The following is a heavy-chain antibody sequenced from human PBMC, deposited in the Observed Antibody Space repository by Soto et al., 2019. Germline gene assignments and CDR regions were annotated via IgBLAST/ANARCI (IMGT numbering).Heavy chain of an antibody. D-gene: IGHD2-15*01. V-gene: IGHV1-69*06. CDR2: IIPIFGTA. Sequence: QVHLVQSGAEVKKPGSSVKVSCKASGGTFSSYAISWVRQAPGQGLEWMGGIIPIFGTANYAQKFQGRVTITADKSTSTAYMELSSLRSEDTAVYYCARDKNVRGYCSGGSCYGENWFDPWGQGTLVTVSS. CDR3: ARDKNVRGYCSGGSCYGENWFDP. J-gene: IGHJ5*02. CDR1: GGTFSSYA.